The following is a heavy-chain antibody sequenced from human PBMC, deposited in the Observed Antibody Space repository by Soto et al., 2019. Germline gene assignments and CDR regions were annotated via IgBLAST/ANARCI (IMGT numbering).Heavy chain of an antibody. J-gene: IGHJ6*02. CDR1: GFTFSDFW. V-gene: IGHV3-7*01. Sequence: LRLSCEASGFTFSDFWMSWVRQAPGKGLEWVANIKGDGSEKRYVDSVRGRFTISRDNAKNSVYLQMNSPRADDTALYYCGRDEVRNGVGVWGQGTTVTVSS. CDR2: IKGDGSEK. CDR3: GRDEVRNGVGV.